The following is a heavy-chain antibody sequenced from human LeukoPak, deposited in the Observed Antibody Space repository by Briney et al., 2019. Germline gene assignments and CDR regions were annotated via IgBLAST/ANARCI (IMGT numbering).Heavy chain of an antibody. CDR2: IYYSGST. CDR1: GGSISSGGYY. V-gene: IGHV4-31*03. Sequence: SQTLSLTCTVSGGSISSGGYYWSWIRQHPGKGLEWIGYIYYSGSTYYNPSLKSRVTISVDTSKNQFSLKLSSVTAADTAVYYCARAPYCSSTSCALFDYWGQGTLVTVSS. J-gene: IGHJ4*02. D-gene: IGHD2-2*01. CDR3: ARAPYCSSTSCALFDY.